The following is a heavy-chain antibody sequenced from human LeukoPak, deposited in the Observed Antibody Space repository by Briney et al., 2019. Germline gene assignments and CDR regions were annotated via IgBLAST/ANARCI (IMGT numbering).Heavy chain of an antibody. CDR2: ISYDGSNK. CDR1: GFTFSSYG. Sequence: GRSLRLSCAASGFTFSSYGVHWVRQAPGKGLEWVAVISYDGSNKYYADSVKGRFTISRDNSKNTLYLQMNSLRAEDTAVYYCAKLSWGLGYCSGGSCYSKDYWGQGTLVTVSS. CDR3: AKLSWGLGYCSGGSCYSKDY. J-gene: IGHJ4*02. D-gene: IGHD2-15*01. V-gene: IGHV3-30*18.